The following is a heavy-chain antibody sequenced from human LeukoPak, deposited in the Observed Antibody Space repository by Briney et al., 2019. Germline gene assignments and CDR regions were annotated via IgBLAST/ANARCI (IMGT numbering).Heavy chain of an antibody. Sequence: PGGSLRLSCVVSGFTISSHSMNWVRQAPGKGLEWVSSINSSSSYIYYADSVKGRFTISRDNAKNSLYLQMNSLRAEDTAVYYCARVRKITMIKGGAFDIWGQGTMVTVSS. D-gene: IGHD3-22*01. J-gene: IGHJ3*02. CDR1: GFTISSHS. CDR2: INSSSSYI. CDR3: ARVRKITMIKGGAFDI. V-gene: IGHV3-21*01.